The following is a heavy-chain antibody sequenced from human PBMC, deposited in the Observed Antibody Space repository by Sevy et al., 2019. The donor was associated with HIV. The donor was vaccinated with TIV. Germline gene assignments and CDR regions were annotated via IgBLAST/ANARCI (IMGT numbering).Heavy chain of an antibody. Sequence: GGSLRLSCAASGFTFSSYAMSWVRQAPGKGLEWVSAISGSGGSTYYADSVKGRFTISRDNSKNTLYLQMNSLRAEDTAVYYCAKGGVGAAAGRREWFDPWGQGTLVTVSS. V-gene: IGHV3-23*01. CDR1: GFTFSSYA. CDR2: ISGSGGST. CDR3: AKGGVGAAAGRREWFDP. D-gene: IGHD6-13*01. J-gene: IGHJ5*02.